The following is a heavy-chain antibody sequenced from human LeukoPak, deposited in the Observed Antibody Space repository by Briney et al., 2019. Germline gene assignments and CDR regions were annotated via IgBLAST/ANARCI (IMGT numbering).Heavy chain of an antibody. Sequence: ASVKVSCKASGYTFPSYFMHWVRQAPGQGLEWMGIINPTGGSTTYAQKFQGRVTMTTDTSTTTVYMELRSLRSDDTAVYYCARSPDYGGTDDYWGQGTLVTVSS. V-gene: IGHV1-46*01. CDR3: ARSPDYGGTDDY. CDR2: INPTGGST. J-gene: IGHJ4*02. D-gene: IGHD4-23*01. CDR1: GYTFPSYF.